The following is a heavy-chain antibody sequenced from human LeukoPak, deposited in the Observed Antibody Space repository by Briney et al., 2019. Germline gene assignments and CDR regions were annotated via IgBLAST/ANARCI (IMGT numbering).Heavy chain of an antibody. J-gene: IGHJ6*04. CDR2: ISSSSSYI. CDR1: GFTFSSYS. Sequence: GGSLRLSCAASGFTFSSYSMNWVRQAPGKGLEWVSSISSSSSYIYYADSVKGRFTISRDNAKNSLYLQMNSLRAEDTAVYYCARDLGSGSYYKYYCYGMDVWGKGTTVTVSS. CDR3: ARDLGSGSYYKYYCYGMDV. V-gene: IGHV3-21*01. D-gene: IGHD3-10*01.